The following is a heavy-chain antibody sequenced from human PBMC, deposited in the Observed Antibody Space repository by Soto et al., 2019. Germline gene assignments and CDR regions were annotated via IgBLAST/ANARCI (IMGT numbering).Heavy chain of an antibody. J-gene: IGHJ4*02. CDR1: GFTFSSYG. CDR3: AREMNSGYDVEYYFDY. D-gene: IGHD5-12*01. Sequence: GGSLRLSCAASGFTFSSYGMHWVRQAPGKGLEWVAVIWYDGSNKYYADSVKGRLTISRDNSKNTLYLQMNSLRAEDTAVYYCAREMNSGYDVEYYFDYWGQGTLVTVSS. V-gene: IGHV3-33*01. CDR2: IWYDGSNK.